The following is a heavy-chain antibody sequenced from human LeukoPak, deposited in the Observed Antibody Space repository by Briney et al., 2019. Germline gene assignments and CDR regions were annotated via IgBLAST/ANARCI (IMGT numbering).Heavy chain of an antibody. J-gene: IGHJ3*02. CDR1: GGSIRGYY. D-gene: IGHD3-22*01. CDR2: IYSSGST. Sequence: SETLSLTCNVSGGSIRGYYWSWIRQPPGKGLEWIGYIYSSGSTNYNPSLKSRVTISVDTSKNHFSLKLSSVTAADTAVYYCARDVYYYDSSHSRAFDIWGQGTMVTVSS. CDR3: ARDVYYYDSSHSRAFDI. V-gene: IGHV4-59*01.